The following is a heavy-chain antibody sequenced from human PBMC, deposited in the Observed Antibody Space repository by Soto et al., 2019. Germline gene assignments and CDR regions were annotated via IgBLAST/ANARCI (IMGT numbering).Heavy chain of an antibody. CDR1: GYTFTSYG. D-gene: IGHD2-2*01. V-gene: IGHV1-18*01. CDR3: AREGLDRYCISTSCPENWFDP. CDR2: ISAYNGNT. J-gene: IGHJ5*02. Sequence: ASVKVSCKACGYTFTSYGISWVRQAPGQGLEWMGWISAYNGNTNYAQKLQGRVTMTTDTSTSTAYMELRSLRSDDTAVYYCAREGLDRYCISTSCPENWFDPWGQGTLVTVSS.